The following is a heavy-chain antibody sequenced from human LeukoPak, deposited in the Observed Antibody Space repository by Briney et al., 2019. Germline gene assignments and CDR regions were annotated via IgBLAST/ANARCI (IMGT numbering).Heavy chain of an antibody. CDR2: ISAYNGNT. CDR3: ARGTVVYYYYGMDV. D-gene: IGHD2-15*01. J-gene: IGHJ6*02. Sequence: VKVSCKASGYTFTSYGISWVRQAPGQGLEWMGWISAYNGNTNYAQKLQGRVTMTTDTSTSTAYMELRSLRSDDTAVCYCARGTVVYYYYGMDVWGQGTTVTVSS. CDR1: GYTFTSYG. V-gene: IGHV1-18*01.